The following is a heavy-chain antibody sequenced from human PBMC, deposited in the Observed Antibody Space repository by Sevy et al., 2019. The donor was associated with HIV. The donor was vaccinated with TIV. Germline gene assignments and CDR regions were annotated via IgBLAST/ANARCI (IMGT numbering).Heavy chain of an antibody. CDR1: GFTFSSYG. Sequence: GGSLRLSCAASGFTFSSYGMHWVRQAPGKGLEWVAFIRYDGSNKYYADSVKGRFTISRDNSKNTLYLQMNSLRAEDTAVYYCAKDLQQLVRYYYYYGMDVWGLGTTVTVSS. V-gene: IGHV3-30*02. D-gene: IGHD6-13*01. CDR3: AKDLQQLVRYYYYYGMDV. CDR2: IRYDGSNK. J-gene: IGHJ6*02.